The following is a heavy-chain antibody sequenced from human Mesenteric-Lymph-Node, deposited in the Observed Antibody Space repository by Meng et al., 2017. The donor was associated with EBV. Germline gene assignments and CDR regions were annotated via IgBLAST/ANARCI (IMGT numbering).Heavy chain of an antibody. D-gene: IGHD4-17*01. V-gene: IGHV1-2*06. CDR2: INPDSGGT. J-gene: IGHJ5*02. CDR1: GYTFTAYP. CDR3: ARLTTVTPNWFDP. Sequence: QAQLVQCGPEVKKPGASVKVSCKASGYTFTAYPMHWVRQAPGQGLEWMGRINPDSGGTNYAQKFQGRVTMTRDTSISTAYMELSGLRSDDTAVYYCARLTTVTPNWFDPWGQGTLVTVSS.